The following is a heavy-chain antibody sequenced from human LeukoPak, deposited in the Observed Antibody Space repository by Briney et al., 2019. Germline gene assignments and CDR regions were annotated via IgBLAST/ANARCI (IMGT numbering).Heavy chain of an antibody. CDR1: GGSISSSSYY. V-gene: IGHV4-39*01. CDR2: IYYSGST. J-gene: IGHJ4*02. Sequence: SETLSLTCTVSGGSISSSSYYWGWIRQPPGKGLEWIGSIYYSGSTYYNPSLKSRVTISVDTSKNQFSLKPSSVTAADTAVYYCATRICWGQGTLVTVSS. D-gene: IGHD2-15*01. CDR3: ATRIC.